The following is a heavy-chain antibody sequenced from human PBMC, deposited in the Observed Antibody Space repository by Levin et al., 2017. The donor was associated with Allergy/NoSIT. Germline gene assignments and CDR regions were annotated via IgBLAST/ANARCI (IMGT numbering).Heavy chain of an antibody. D-gene: IGHD6-13*01. CDR3: ARHRGSSWYVDYYYGMDV. CDR1: GYSFTSYW. J-gene: IGHJ6*02. V-gene: IGHV5-51*01. Sequence: LGESLKISCKGSGYSFTSYWIGWVRQMPGKGLEWMGIIYPGDSDTRYSPSFQGQVTISADKSISTAYLQWSSLKASDTAMYYCARHRGSSWYVDYYYGMDVWGQGTTVTVSS. CDR2: IYPGDSDT.